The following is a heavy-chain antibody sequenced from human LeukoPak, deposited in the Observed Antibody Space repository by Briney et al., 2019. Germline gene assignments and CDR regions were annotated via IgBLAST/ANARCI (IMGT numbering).Heavy chain of an antibody. D-gene: IGHD3-16*01. CDR2: IKHNGDEL. CDR3: ARELRPFDS. V-gene: IGHV3-7*01. Sequence: GGSLRLSCAASGFTFSSYWMTWVRQAPGKGLEWVANIKHNGDELNYVDSVEDRFTISRDNAKNSLYRHMTDLRAEDTAVYYCARELRPFDSWGQGTLVTVSS. J-gene: IGHJ4*02. CDR1: GFTFSSYW.